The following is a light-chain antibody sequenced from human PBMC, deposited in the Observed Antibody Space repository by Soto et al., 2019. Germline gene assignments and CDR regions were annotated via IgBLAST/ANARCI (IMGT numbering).Light chain of an antibody. CDR2: GAS. V-gene: IGKV1-39*01. Sequence: DIQMTRSPSSLSASVGNRVTITCRASLTIGDSLSWFQQKEGKPPTLLIYGASALQSGVPARLRGSGYGTDLTITISNLKTEDFATYYCLQTYNLPRTFGQGTKVDIK. J-gene: IGKJ1*01. CDR1: LTIGDS. CDR3: LQTYNLPRT.